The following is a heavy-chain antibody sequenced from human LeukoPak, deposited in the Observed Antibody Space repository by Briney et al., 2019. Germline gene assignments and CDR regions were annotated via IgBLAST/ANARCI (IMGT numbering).Heavy chain of an antibody. CDR1: GFTFSSYS. V-gene: IGHV3-21*01. CDR2: ISSSSSYI. D-gene: IGHD6-19*01. Sequence: NSGGSLRLSCAASGFTFSSYSMNWVRQAPGKGLEWVSSISSSSSYIYYADSVKGRFTISRDNAKNSLYLQMNSLRAEATAVYYCARVGSYSSENAAYAFDIWGQGTMVTVTS. J-gene: IGHJ3*02. CDR3: ARVGSYSSENAAYAFDI.